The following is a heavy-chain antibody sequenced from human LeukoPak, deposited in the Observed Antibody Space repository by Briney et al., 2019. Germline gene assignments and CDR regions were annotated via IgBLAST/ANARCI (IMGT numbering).Heavy chain of an antibody. CDR1: GDSIRSYY. V-gene: IGHV4-4*07. Sequence: PSETLSLTCTVTGDSIRSYYRVWIRQPAAKGLDYIGRIYASGSANYNPSLKSRVSMSLHTSQNQFSLRLSSVTAADTAVYYCARDRDTYGYPDYWGQGTLVTVSS. CDR2: IYASGSA. D-gene: IGHD5-18*01. CDR3: ARDRDTYGYPDY. J-gene: IGHJ4*02.